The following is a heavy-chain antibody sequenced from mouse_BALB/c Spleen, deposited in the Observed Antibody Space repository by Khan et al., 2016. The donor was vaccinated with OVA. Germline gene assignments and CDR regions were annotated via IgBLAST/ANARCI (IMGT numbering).Heavy chain of an antibody. V-gene: IGHV1S135*01. J-gene: IGHJ3*01. D-gene: IGHD2-2*01. CDR1: GYSFTTYY. CDR3: TRHGYVAWFTY. CDR2: IDPFSGGT. Sequence: EVKLLESGPELVKPGASVKISCKASGYSFTTYYIHWVIQSHGKSLEWIGYIDPFSGGTTYNQKFKGKATLTVDKSSSTAHIHLSNLTSEDSAVFYCTRHGYVAWFTYGGQGTLVTVSS.